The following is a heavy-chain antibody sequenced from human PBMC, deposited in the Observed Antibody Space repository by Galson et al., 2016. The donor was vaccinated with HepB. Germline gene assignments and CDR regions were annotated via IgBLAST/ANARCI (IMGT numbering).Heavy chain of an antibody. Sequence: QSGAEVTKPGESLKISCKGSGYNFTNYWIAWVRQMPGKGLEWMGSIYPGDSDTRYSPSFQGQVTISAVKSISTAYLQWSSLKASDTAMYYCASLPILPAAPPIDPFDIWGQGTMVTVSS. CDR3: ASLPILPAAPPIDPFDI. V-gene: IGHV5-51*01. CDR2: IYPGDSDT. D-gene: IGHD2-15*01. J-gene: IGHJ3*02. CDR1: GYNFTNYW.